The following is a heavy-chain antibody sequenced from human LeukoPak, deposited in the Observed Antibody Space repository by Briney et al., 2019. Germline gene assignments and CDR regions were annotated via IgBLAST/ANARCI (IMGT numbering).Heavy chain of an antibody. CDR3: ARAEVSSWYDSFPH. D-gene: IGHD6-13*01. J-gene: IGHJ1*01. CDR2: INPNSGGT. V-gene: IGHV1-2*02. CDR1: GYTFTGYY. Sequence: ASVKVSCKASGYTFTGYYMHWVRQAPGQGLEWMGWINPNSGGTKYAQKFQGRVTMTRDTSISTGDMELSRLRSDDTAVHYCARAEVSSWYDSFPHWGQGSLVTVSS.